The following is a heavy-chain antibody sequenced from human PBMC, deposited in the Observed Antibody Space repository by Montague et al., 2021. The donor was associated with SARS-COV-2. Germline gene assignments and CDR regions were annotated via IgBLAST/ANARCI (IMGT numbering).Heavy chain of an antibody. CDR3: AGVPLMRGHWFIDL. D-gene: IGHD2-8*01. CDR1: GASITSYY. V-gene: IGHV4-59*13. J-gene: IGHJ2*01. Sequence: SETLSLTCIVSGASITSYYYFGRRQPPGKTREWMVYISYSSTTTXNHSLQSRLTISRETSKNHFSLSLASVTAAETALYYCAGVPLMRGHWFIDLWGRGTLVSVSS. CDR2: ISYSSTT.